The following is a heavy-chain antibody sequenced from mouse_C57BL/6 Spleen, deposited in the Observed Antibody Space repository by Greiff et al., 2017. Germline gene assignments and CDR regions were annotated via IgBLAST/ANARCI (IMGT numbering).Heavy chain of an antibody. D-gene: IGHD1-1*01. CDR3: ARHYYDSSYAWFAY. CDR2: ISRGGSYT. J-gene: IGHJ3*01. V-gene: IGHV5-6*01. Sequence: EVQLVESGGDLVKPGGSLKLSCAASGFTFSSYGMSWVRQTPDKRLEWVATISRGGSYTYYPDSVKGRFTISRDNAKNTRYLQMSSLKSEDRAMYYCARHYYDSSYAWFAYWGQGTLVTVSA. CDR1: GFTFSSYG.